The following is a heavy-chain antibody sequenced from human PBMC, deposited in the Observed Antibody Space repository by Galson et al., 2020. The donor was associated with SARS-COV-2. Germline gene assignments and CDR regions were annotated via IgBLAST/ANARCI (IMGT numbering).Heavy chain of an antibody. V-gene: IGHV3-53*04. CDR3: ARDQAVAAAGVYYYYAMDI. CDR2: GT. J-gene: IGHJ6*02. D-gene: IGHD6-19*01. Sequence: GTYYADSVKGRFTISRHNSENTLYLQMNSLTADDTAVYFCARDQAVAAAGVYYYYAMDIWGQGTTVTVSS.